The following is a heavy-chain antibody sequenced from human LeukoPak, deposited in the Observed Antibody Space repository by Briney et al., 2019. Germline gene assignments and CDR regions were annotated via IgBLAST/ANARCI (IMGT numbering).Heavy chain of an antibody. V-gene: IGHV3-23*01. J-gene: IGHJ6*03. CDR2: ISGSGGST. D-gene: IGHD3-22*01. CDR3: AKDSSGYPYYYYYYMDV. CDR1: GFTVSSNS. Sequence: PGGSLRLSCTVSGFTVSSNSMSWVRQAPGKGLEWVSAISGSGGSTYYADSVKGRFTISRDNSKNTLYLQMNSLRAEDTAVYYCAKDSSGYPYYYYYYMDVWGKGTTVTISS.